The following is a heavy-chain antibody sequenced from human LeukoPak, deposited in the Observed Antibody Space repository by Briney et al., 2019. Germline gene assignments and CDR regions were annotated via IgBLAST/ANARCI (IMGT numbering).Heavy chain of an antibody. D-gene: IGHD3-22*01. CDR1: GFTVSSSY. V-gene: IGHV3-53*01. CDR3: VRNYYGSSGFRNCFDD. Sequence: PGGSLRLSCAASGFTVSSSYMSWVRQAPGKGLEWVSVIYSDGNTFYADSVKGRFTISRDNSRNTLYLQMSSLRAEDTAVFYCVRNYYGSSGFRNCFDDWGQGTLVTVSS. CDR2: IYSDGNT. J-gene: IGHJ4*02.